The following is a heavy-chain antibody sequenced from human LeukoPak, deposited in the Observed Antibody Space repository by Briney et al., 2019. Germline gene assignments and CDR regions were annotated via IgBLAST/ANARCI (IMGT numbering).Heavy chain of an antibody. CDR2: ISYDGSNK. CDR1: GFTFSSYG. CDR3: ASRVAVAGMFDY. J-gene: IGHJ4*02. Sequence: GGSLRLSCAAPGFTFSSYGMHWVRQAPGKGLEWVAVISYDGSNKYYADSVKGRFTISRDNSKNTLCLQMNSLRAEDTTVYYCASRVAVAGMFDYWGQGTLVTVSS. D-gene: IGHD6-19*01. V-gene: IGHV3-30*03.